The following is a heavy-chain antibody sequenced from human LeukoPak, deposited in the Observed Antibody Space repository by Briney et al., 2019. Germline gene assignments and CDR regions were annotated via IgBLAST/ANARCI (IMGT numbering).Heavy chain of an antibody. CDR1: RFTFSSFC. Sequence: GGSLRLSWPPARFTFSSFCIDWVRPAPSNGLEWVGVILTDGSIKNYADAVKGRFTISRDNSKNTLSLQMNSLRPEDTAVYYCAKGYSGSWLGYFDYWGQGTLVTVSS. CDR2: ILTDGSIK. D-gene: IGHD1-26*01. J-gene: IGHJ4*02. V-gene: IGHV3-30*18. CDR3: AKGYSGSWLGYFDY.